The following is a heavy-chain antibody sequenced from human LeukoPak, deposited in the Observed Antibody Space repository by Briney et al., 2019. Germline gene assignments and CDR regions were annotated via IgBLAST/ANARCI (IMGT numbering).Heavy chain of an antibody. Sequence: SETLSLTCTVSGGSISSYYWSWIRQPPGKGLEWIGYIYYSGSTNYNPSLKSRVTISVDTSKNQVSLRLSSVTAADTAVYYCARHGTISSESYFDYWGQGALVTVSS. V-gene: IGHV4-59*08. CDR1: GGSISSYY. CDR2: IYYSGST. CDR3: ARHGTISSESYFDY. D-gene: IGHD1-14*01. J-gene: IGHJ4*02.